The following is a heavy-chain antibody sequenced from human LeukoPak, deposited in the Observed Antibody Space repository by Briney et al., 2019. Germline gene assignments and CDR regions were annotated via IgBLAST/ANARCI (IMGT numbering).Heavy chain of an antibody. CDR2: INPNSGGT. CDR1: GYTFTGYY. Sequence: GASVKVSCKASGYTFTGYYMHWVRQAPGQGLEWMGWINPNSGGTNYAQKFQGRVTMTRDTSISTAYMELSRLRSDDTAVYYCARAGPYYYGSGSYSAFDIWGQGTMVTVSS. V-gene: IGHV1-2*02. D-gene: IGHD3-10*01. CDR3: ARAGPYYYGSGSYSAFDI. J-gene: IGHJ3*02.